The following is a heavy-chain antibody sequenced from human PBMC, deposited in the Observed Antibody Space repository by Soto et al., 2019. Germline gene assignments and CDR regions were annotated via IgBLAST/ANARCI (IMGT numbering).Heavy chain of an antibody. J-gene: IGHJ3*02. CDR3: ARALDYGGNHPHDAFDI. CDR2: ISAYNGNT. D-gene: IGHD4-17*01. V-gene: IGHV1-18*01. CDR1: GYTFTSYG. Sequence: VQLVQSGAEVKKPGASVKVSCKASGYTFTSYGISWVRQAPGQGLEWMGWISAYNGNTNYAQKLQGRDTMTTDTSTSTAYMELRSLRSDDTAVYYCARALDYGGNHPHDAFDIWGQGTMVTVSS.